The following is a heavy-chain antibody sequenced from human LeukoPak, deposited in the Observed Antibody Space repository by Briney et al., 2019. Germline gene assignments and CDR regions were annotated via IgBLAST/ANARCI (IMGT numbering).Heavy chain of an antibody. Sequence: GGSLRLSCAASGFTFSSYSMSWVRQAPGKGLEWVSGTSDRGDYTYYADSVKGRFTISRDTSKNTLYLQMNSLRAEGTALYFCAKKAQYDGHYPLDYWGQGTLVTVSA. CDR1: GFTFSSYS. CDR2: TSDRGDYT. CDR3: AKKAQYDGHYPLDY. D-gene: IGHD4/OR15-4a*01. J-gene: IGHJ4*02. V-gene: IGHV3-23*01.